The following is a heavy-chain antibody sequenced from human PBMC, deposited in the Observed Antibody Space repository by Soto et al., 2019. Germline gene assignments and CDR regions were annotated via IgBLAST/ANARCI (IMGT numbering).Heavy chain of an antibody. CDR2: IYYTGKT. V-gene: IGHV4-31*03. J-gene: IGHJ5*02. CDR3: GRDLTSNANCIDP. CDR1: GDPLHIVGYY. Sequence: SETLSLTCSVSGDPLHIVGYYWTWIRQRPGEGLEWMGYIYYTGKTYYNPSLESRLTMSVDRSKNQFSLKLNSVTAADTAVYYCGRDLTSNANCIDPWGQGTLVTVSS. D-gene: IGHD2-2*01.